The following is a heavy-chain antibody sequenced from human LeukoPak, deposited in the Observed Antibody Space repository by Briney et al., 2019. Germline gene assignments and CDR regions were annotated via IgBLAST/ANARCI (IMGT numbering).Heavy chain of an antibody. Sequence: SETLSLTCTVSGGSISSYYRSWIRQPPGKGLEWIGYIYYSGSTNYNPSLKSRVTISVDTSKNQFSLKLSSVTAADTAVYYCARDGEGSAAADYFDYWGQGTLVTVSS. J-gene: IGHJ4*02. CDR2: IYYSGST. V-gene: IGHV4-59*01. D-gene: IGHD6-13*01. CDR1: GGSISSYY. CDR3: ARDGEGSAAADYFDY.